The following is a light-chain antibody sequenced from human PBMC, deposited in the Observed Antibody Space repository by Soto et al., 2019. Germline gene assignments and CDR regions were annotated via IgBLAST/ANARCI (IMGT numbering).Light chain of an antibody. Sequence: EIVMTQSPATLTVSPGERATLSCRASQSVSSNLAWYQQKPGQAPRLLIYGASTRATGIPARFSGSGSGTEFTLTISSLQSEDFAVYYCQQHINWPLTFGGGTKVEIK. CDR3: QQHINWPLT. J-gene: IGKJ4*01. V-gene: IGKV3-15*01. CDR1: QSVSSN. CDR2: GAS.